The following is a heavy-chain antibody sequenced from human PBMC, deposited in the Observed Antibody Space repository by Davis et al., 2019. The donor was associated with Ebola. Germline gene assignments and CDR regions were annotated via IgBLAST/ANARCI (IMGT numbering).Heavy chain of an antibody. Sequence: PGGSLRLSCAASGFSSSSSLMPRVPQAPGKGLEWVALIRHDVSTPYYADSVKGRFTISRDNSNNALWLQMNSLRAEDTAVYDCAKMGGYSSLLHYWGQGAPVTVSS. J-gene: IGHJ4*02. D-gene: IGHD2-15*01. V-gene: IGHV3-30*02. CDR3: AKMGGYSSLLHY. CDR1: GFSSSSSL. CDR2: IRHDVSTP.